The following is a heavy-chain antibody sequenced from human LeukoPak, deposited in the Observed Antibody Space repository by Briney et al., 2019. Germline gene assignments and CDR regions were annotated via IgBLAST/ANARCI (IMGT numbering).Heavy chain of an antibody. CDR1: GVSISSSSYY. J-gene: IGHJ6*03. V-gene: IGHV4-39*07. Sequence: SETLSLTCTVSGVSISSSSYYWGWIRQPPGKGLEWIATIFHSGSTYYNPSLKSRVTISVDTSKNQFSLKLSSVTAADTAVYYCARRIRGYSYGPVLGYYYYMDVWGKGTTVTVSS. CDR2: IFHSGST. CDR3: ARRIRGYSYGPVLGYYYYMDV. D-gene: IGHD5-18*01.